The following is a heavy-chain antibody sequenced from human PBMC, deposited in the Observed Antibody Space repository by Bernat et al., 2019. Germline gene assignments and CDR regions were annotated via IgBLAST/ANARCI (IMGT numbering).Heavy chain of an antibody. V-gene: IGHV3-21*01. CDR2: ISSSSSYI. CDR3: ARKGCSGGSCYT. J-gene: IGHJ5*02. Sequence: EVQLVESGGGLVKPGGSLRLSCAASGFTFSSYSMNWVRQAPGKGLEWVSSISSSSSYIYYADSVKGRFTISRDNAKNSLYLQMNSLRAEDTAVYYCARKGCSGGSCYTWGQGTLVTVSS. D-gene: IGHD2-15*01. CDR1: GFTFSSYS.